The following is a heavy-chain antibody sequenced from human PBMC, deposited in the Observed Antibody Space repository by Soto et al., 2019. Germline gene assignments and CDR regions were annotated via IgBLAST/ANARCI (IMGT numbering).Heavy chain of an antibody. V-gene: IGHV2-70*01. Sequence: GPTLVNPTQTLTLTCTFSGFSLSTSGMCVSWIRQPPGKALEWLALIDWDDDKYYSTSLKTRLTISKDTSKNQVVLTMTNMDPVDTATYYCARIKAAAGPFYFDLWGRGTLVTVYS. J-gene: IGHJ2*01. D-gene: IGHD6-13*01. CDR3: ARIKAAAGPFYFDL. CDR2: IDWDDDK. CDR1: GFSLSTSGMC.